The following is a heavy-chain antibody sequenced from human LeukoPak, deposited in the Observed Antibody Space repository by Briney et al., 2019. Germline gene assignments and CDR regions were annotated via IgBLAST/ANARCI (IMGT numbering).Heavy chain of an antibody. CDR3: ARVLRGVGALVF. CDR2: IWYDGSNK. V-gene: IGHV3-33*01. J-gene: IGHJ4*02. Sequence: PGRSVPHLCAASGFHFFTYGVHWVRQAPGKGLEWVAVIWYDGSNKYYADSVKGRFTISRDNSKSTLSLQMNSLRAEDTAVYYCARVLRGVGALVFWRQRTLVTVSS. CDR1: GFHFFTYG. D-gene: IGHD3-10*01.